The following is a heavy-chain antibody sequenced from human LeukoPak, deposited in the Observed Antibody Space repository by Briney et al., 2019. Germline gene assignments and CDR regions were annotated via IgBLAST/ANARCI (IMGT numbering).Heavy chain of an antibody. J-gene: IGHJ6*02. V-gene: IGHV3-30*04. D-gene: IGHD3-9*01. Sequence: GGSLRLSCAASGFTFSDSAMHWVRQAPGKGLEWVAVISNDGGDKYYADSVKGRFTISRDNSKSTLYLQMNSLRPEDTSVYYCARDSAITIFFTPLMDVWGQGTTVTVSS. CDR3: ARDSAITIFFTPLMDV. CDR2: ISNDGGDK. CDR1: GFTFSDSA.